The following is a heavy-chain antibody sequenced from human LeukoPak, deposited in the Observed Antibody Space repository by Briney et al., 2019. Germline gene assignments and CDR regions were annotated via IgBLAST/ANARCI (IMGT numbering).Heavy chain of an antibody. D-gene: IGHD3-10*01. CDR1: GFPLSNFW. V-gene: IGHV3-74*01. CDR2: INTDGSST. J-gene: IGHJ3*02. Sequence: GGSLRLSCTASGFPLSNFWMHWVRQAPGKGLVWVSRINTDGSSTSYADSVKGRFTISRDNAKNTLYLQMNSLRAEDTAVYYCAKNYYGSGSYYNAGAFDIWGQGTMVTVSS. CDR3: AKNYYGSGSYYNAGAFDI.